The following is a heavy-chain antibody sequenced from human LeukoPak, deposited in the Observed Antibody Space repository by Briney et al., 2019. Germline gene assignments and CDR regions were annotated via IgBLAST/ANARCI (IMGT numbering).Heavy chain of an antibody. CDR2: IYTSGST. V-gene: IGHV4-61*02. CDR3: ARDHVGATGDYYYYYMDV. J-gene: IGHJ6*03. CDR1: GGSISSSSYY. Sequence: PSQTLSLTCTVSGGSISSSSYYWSWIRQPAGKGLEWIGRIYTSGSTNYNPSLKSRVTISVDTSKNQFSLKLSSVTAADTAVYYCARDHVGATGDYYYYYMDVWGKGTTVTVSS. D-gene: IGHD1-26*01.